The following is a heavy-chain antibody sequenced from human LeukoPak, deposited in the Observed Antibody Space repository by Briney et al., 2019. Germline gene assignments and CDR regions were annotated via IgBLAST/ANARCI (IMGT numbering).Heavy chain of an antibody. CDR2: ICPGDSDT. CDR3: ARRSTERYYFDY. Sequence: GESLQISCNGSGYXFTSYWIGWVRQMPGKGLEWMGIICPGDSDTRYSPSFQGQVTISGDKSISTAYLQWSSLKASDTAMYYCARRSTERYYFDYWGQGTLVTVSS. J-gene: IGHJ4*02. CDR1: GYXFTSYW. V-gene: IGHV5-51*01. D-gene: IGHD5/OR15-5a*01.